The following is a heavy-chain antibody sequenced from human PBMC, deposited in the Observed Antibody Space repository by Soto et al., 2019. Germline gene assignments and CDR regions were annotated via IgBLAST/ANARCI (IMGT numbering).Heavy chain of an antibody. D-gene: IGHD3-16*01. J-gene: IGHJ4*02. V-gene: IGHV4-39*01. Sequence: QLQLQESGPGVVKASETLSLTCSVSGGSISSSSNFWGCIRQPPGKGLEWIGSIFYRGTTYYNPSFKSRVTISVDTSKNQFSLNLRSVTAADTAVYYCVRNVFGSATTSFDYWGKGTLVTVSS. CDR3: VRNVFGSATTSFDY. CDR1: GGSISSSSNF. CDR2: IFYRGTT.